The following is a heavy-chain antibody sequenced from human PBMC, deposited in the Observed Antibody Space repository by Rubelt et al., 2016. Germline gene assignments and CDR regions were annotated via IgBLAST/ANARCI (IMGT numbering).Heavy chain of an antibody. CDR3: ARGVFIRAVAGSFARFDY. J-gene: IGHJ4*02. V-gene: IGHV4-34*01. Sequence: QVQLQQWGAGLLKPSETLSLTCAVYGGSFSGYYWSWIRQPPGKGLEWIGEINHSGSTNYNPSLKVLVTLSVDTSKNQLSLKLSSVTAADTAVYYCARGVFIRAVAGSFARFDYWGQGTLVTVSS. CDR1: GGSFSGYY. CDR2: INHSGST. D-gene: IGHD6-19*01.